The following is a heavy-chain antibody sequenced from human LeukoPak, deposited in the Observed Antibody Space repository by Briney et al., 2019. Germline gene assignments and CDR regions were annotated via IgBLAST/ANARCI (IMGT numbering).Heavy chain of an antibody. CDR3: ARAHGSGNYYGMDV. J-gene: IGHJ6*02. Sequence: GASVKVSCKASGYTFTDFHIHWVRQAPGQGLEWMGWINPNNGGTNYAQKFQGRVTMTRDTSISTAYMELSSLRSDDTAVYYCARAHGSGNYYGMDVWGQGTTVTVSS. CDR1: GYTFTDFH. V-gene: IGHV1-2*02. CDR2: INPNNGGT. D-gene: IGHD3-10*01.